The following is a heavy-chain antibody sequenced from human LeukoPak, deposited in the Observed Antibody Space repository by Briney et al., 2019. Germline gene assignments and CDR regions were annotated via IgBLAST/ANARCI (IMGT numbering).Heavy chain of an antibody. J-gene: IGHJ6*03. CDR2: IKQDGSEK. V-gene: IGHV3-7*01. Sequence: GGSLRLSCAASGFTFSSYWMSWVRQAPGKGLEWVANIKQDGSEKYYVDSVKGRFTISRDNAKNSLYLQMNSLRAEDTAVYYCAREKETLLSITMVRGLIRRHYYMDVWGKGTTVTISS. D-gene: IGHD3-10*01. CDR3: AREKETLLSITMVRGLIRRHYYMDV. CDR1: GFTFSSYW.